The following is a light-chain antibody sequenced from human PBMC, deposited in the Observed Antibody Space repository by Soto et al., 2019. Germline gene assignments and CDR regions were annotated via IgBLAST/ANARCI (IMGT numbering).Light chain of an antibody. J-gene: IGKJ1*01. CDR3: QQLNSYPRT. Sequence: DIQLTQSPSVLSASVGDRVIITCRASQGINSYLAWYQQKPGKVPKLLIYAASTLHSGAPSRFSGSGSGTEFTLTISSLQTEDFATYYCQQLNSYPRTFGQGTKVEIK. V-gene: IGKV1-9*01. CDR1: QGINSY. CDR2: AAS.